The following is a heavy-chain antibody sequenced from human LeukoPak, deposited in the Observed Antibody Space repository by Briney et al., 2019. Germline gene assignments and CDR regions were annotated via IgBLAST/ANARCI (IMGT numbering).Heavy chain of an antibody. CDR3: ARVRQQLVRDFDY. Sequence: ASVKVSCKASGYTFTGYYMRWVRQAPGQGLEWMGWINPNSGGTNYAQKFQGRVTMTRDTSISTAYMELSRLRSDDTAVYYCARVRQQLVRDFDYWGQGTLVTVSS. D-gene: IGHD6-13*01. J-gene: IGHJ4*02. V-gene: IGHV1-2*02. CDR1: GYTFTGYY. CDR2: INPNSGGT.